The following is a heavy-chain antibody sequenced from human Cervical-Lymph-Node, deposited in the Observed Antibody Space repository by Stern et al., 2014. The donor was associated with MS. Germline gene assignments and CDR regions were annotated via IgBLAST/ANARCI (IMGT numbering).Heavy chain of an antibody. CDR2: ILPVLDTA. Sequence: QVQLVQSGAEVKKPGSSVKVSCKASGGTFSDYAISWVRQAPRQGLEWMGGILPVLDTASYAQKFEVRVTLIADESTSTAYMELSSLRSEDTAVYYCARDSDLGNGGYGMDVWGQGTTITVSS. J-gene: IGHJ6*02. CDR3: ARDSDLGNGGYGMDV. CDR1: GGTFSDYA. D-gene: IGHD5-12*01. V-gene: IGHV1-69*01.